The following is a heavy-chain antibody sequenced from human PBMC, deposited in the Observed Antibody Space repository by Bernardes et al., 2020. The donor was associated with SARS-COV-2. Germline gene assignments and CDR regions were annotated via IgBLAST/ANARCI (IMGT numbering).Heavy chain of an antibody. CDR1: GYTLTALS. CDR3: ATAIAAAGNHDDYYYYYGMGV. V-gene: IGHV1-24*01. D-gene: IGHD6-13*01. Sequence: ASVKVSCKVSGYTLTALSMHWVRQAPGKGLEWMGGFDPDDGETIYAQKFQGRVTMTEDTSTDTAYMELSRLRSEDTAVYYCATAIAAAGNHDDYYYYYGMGVWGQGTTVTVSS. J-gene: IGHJ6*02. CDR2: FDPDDGET.